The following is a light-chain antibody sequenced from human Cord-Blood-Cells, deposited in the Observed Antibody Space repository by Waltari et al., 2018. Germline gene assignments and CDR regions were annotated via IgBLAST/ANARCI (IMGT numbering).Light chain of an antibody. CDR2: KVS. V-gene: IGKV2-30*01. Sequence: DVVMTQSPLSLPVTLGQPASISCRSSQSLVYSDGNTYLTWFQQRPGQPPRRLIYKVSKRDSGVPDRFSGRGSGTDFTLKISRVEAEDVGVYYCMQGTHWPYTVGQGTKLEIK. CDR1: QSLVYSDGNTY. CDR3: MQGTHWPYT. J-gene: IGKJ2*01.